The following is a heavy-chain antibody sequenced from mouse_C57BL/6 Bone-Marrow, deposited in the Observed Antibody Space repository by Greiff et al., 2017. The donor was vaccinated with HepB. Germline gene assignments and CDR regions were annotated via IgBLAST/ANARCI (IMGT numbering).Heavy chain of an antibody. CDR1: GYTFTSYW. CDR2: IYPGSGST. V-gene: IGHV1-55*01. Sequence: QVQLQQPGAELVKPGASVKMSCKASGYTFTSYWITWVKQRPGQGLEWIGDIYPGSGSTNYNEKFKSKATLTVDTSSSTAYMQLSSLTSEDSAVYYCARGIWYGSSFYWYFDVWGTGTTVTVSS. J-gene: IGHJ1*03. CDR3: ARGIWYGSSFYWYFDV. D-gene: IGHD1-1*01.